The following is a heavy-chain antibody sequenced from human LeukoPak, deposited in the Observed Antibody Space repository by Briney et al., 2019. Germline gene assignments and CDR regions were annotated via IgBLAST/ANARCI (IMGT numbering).Heavy chain of an antibody. D-gene: IGHD2-2*01. CDR1: GYTFTGYY. J-gene: IGHJ5*02. CDR3: ARAWVADIVVVPAAIRRSWFGP. V-gene: IGHV1-2*02. Sequence: ASVKVSCKASGYTFTGYYMHWVRQAPGQGLEWMGWINPNSGGTNYAQKFQGRVTMTRDTSISTAYMELSRLRSDDTAVYYCARAWVADIVVVPAAIRRSWFGPWGQGTLVTVSS. CDR2: INPNSGGT.